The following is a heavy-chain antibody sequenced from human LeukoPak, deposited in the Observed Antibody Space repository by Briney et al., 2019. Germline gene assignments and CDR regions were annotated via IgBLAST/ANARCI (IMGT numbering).Heavy chain of an antibody. CDR1: GGTFSSYA. Sequence: SVKVSCKASGGTFSSYAISWVRQAPGQGLEWMGGIIPIFDTANYAQKFQGRVTITADESTSTAYMELSSLRSDDTAVYYCAREPSSGWYYFAYWGQGTLVTVSS. V-gene: IGHV1-69*13. D-gene: IGHD6-19*01. CDR3: AREPSSGWYYFAY. CDR2: IIPIFDTA. J-gene: IGHJ4*02.